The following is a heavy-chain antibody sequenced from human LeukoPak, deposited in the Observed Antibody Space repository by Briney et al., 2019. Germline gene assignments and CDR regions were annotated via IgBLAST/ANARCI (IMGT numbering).Heavy chain of an antibody. D-gene: IGHD6-6*01. V-gene: IGHV7-4-1*02. CDR2: INTNTGNP. CDR3: ARVEYSSSGASYYYYYMDV. J-gene: IGHJ6*03. Sequence: ASVKVSCKASGYTFTSYAMNWVRQAPGQGLEWMGWINTNTGNPTYAQGFTGRFVFSLDTSVSTAYLQISSLKAEDTAVYYCARVEYSSSGASYYYYYMDVWGKGTTVTVSS. CDR1: GYTFTSYA.